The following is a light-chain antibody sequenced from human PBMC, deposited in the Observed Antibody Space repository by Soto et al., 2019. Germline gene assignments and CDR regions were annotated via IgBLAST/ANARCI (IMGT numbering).Light chain of an antibody. Sequence: QSVLTQPPSASGSPGQSVAISCTGTSSDVGGYNYVSWFQQHPGKAPKLMIYEVTKRPSGVPDRFSGSKSGNTASLTVSGLQAEDEADYYCASYAGNNVICGGGTKLTVL. V-gene: IGLV2-8*01. CDR3: ASYAGNNVI. CDR1: SSDVGGYNY. J-gene: IGLJ2*01. CDR2: EVT.